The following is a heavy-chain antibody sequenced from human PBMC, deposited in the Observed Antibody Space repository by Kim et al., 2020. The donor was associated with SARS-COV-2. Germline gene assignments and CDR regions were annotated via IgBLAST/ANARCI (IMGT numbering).Heavy chain of an antibody. J-gene: IGHJ4*02. CDR1: GYTFTSYG. Sequence: ASVKVSCKASGYTFTSYGISWVRQAPGQGLDWMGWISAYNGNTNYAPKLQGRVTMTTDTSTSTAYMELRSLRSDDTAVYYCAREAPLSGYFDYWGQGTLVTVSS. CDR2: ISAYNGNT. V-gene: IGHV1-18*04. CDR3: AREAPLSGYFDY.